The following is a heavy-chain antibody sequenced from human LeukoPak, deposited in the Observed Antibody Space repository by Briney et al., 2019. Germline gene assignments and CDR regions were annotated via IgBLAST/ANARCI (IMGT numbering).Heavy chain of an antibody. D-gene: IGHD3-10*01. J-gene: IGHJ4*02. CDR2: IKTDGSTT. CDR1: GFSFSSYW. Sequence: PGGSLRLSCAASGFSFSSYWMDWVRQAPGEGLEWVSRIKTDGSTTIYADSVKGRFTISRDNAKNTLYLQMNSLRDEDTAVYYCAYSDSGSYPYRGQGTLVTVSS. CDR3: AYSDSGSYPY. V-gene: IGHV3-74*01.